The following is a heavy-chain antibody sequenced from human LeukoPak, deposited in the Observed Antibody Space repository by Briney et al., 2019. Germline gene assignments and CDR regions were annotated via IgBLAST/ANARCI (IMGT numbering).Heavy chain of an antibody. V-gene: IGHV3-21*01. CDR3: ATSYDSSGYYPTYYFDY. CDR2: ISSSSSYI. J-gene: IGHJ4*02. Sequence: GGSLRLSCAASGFTFSSYSMNWVRQAPGKGLEWVSSISSSSSYIYYADSVKGRFTISRDNAKNSLYLQMNSQRAEDTAVYYCATSYDSSGYYPTYYFDYWGQGTLVTVSS. CDR1: GFTFSSYS. D-gene: IGHD3-22*01.